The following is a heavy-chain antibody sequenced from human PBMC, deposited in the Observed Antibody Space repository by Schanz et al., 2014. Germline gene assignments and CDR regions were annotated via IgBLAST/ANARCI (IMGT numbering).Heavy chain of an antibody. CDR1: GFSFNNYW. CDR2: IIHDGSEK. J-gene: IGHJ4*02. CDR3: ARDLRNSRPSYYDH. D-gene: IGHD6-13*01. Sequence: EVQLLESGGGLVKPGGSLRLSCAASGFSFNNYWMTWFRQAPGKGLEWVANIIHDGSEKFYVDSVKGRFTISRDNAKNSLYLQMDALRAEDTAVYYCARDLRNSRPSYYDHWGQGTLVTVSA. V-gene: IGHV3-7*01.